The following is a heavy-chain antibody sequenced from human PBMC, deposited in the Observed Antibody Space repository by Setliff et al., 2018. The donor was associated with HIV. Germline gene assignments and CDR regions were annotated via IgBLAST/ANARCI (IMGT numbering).Heavy chain of an antibody. CDR1: GYTFSSYD. D-gene: IGHD3-22*01. CDR2: MNPNSGNT. V-gene: IGHV1-8*02. CDR3: ARARRDSYDRGRRNHYYIDV. Sequence: VKVSCQASGYTFSSYDINWVRQATGQGLEWMGWMNPNSGNTGYAQKFQGRVTMTRDTSIGTAYMELNNLKFEDTAVYYCARARRDSYDRGRRNHYYIDVWGKGTPVTVSS. J-gene: IGHJ6*03.